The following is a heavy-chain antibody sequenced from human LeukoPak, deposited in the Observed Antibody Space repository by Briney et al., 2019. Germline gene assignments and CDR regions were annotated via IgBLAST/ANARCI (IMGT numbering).Heavy chain of an antibody. CDR1: GGSVSSYY. D-gene: IGHD2-21*02. CDR2: IYYSGST. Sequence: SETLSLTCTVSGGSVSSYYWSWIRQPPGKGLEWIGYIYYSGSTNYNPSLKSRVTISVDTSKNQFSLKLSSVTAADTAVYYCARDLGCGGDCYAFDIWGQGTMVTVSS. V-gene: IGHV4-59*02. CDR3: ARDLGCGGDCYAFDI. J-gene: IGHJ3*02.